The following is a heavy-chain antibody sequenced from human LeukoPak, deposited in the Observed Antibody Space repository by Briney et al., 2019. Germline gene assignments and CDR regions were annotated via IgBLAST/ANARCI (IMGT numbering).Heavy chain of an antibody. CDR1: GFTYSSYG. Sequence: GGSLRLSCAASGFTYSSYGMHWVRQAPGKGLEWVAVISYDGSNKYYADSVKGRFTISRDNSKNTLYLQMNSLRAEDTAIYYCARDGGTAAAGRSLDYWGQGTLVTVSS. J-gene: IGHJ4*02. D-gene: IGHD6-13*01. CDR3: ARDGGTAAAGRSLDY. CDR2: ISYDGSNK. V-gene: IGHV3-30*03.